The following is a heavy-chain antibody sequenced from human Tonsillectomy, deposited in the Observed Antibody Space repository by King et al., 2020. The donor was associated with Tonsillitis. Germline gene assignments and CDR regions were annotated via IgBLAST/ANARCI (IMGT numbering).Heavy chain of an antibody. J-gene: IGHJ3*01. CDR3: ARGPNGGNLLFHV. V-gene: IGHV4-59*01. CDR2: IVDNGNT. Sequence: QLQESGPGLVKPSETLSLTCTVSGGSISSYHWSLIRQPPGKGLEWIGYIVDNGNTNYNPALKSRVTMSVETSKNQFSRRLRSVTAADTAVYYCARGPNGGNLLFHVWGQGTMVTVSS. CDR1: GGSISSYH. D-gene: IGHD4-23*01.